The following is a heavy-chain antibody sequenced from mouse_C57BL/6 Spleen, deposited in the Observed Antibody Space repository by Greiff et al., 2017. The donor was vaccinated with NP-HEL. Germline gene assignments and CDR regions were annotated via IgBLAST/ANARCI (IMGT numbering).Heavy chain of an antibody. V-gene: IGHV1-12*01. CDR3: ARYSSNPYWYFDV. Sequence: QVQLKQSGAELVRPGASVKMSCKASGYTFTSYYMHWVKQTPRQGLEWIGAIYPGNGDTSYNQKFKGKATLTVDKSSSTAYMQLSSLTSEDSAVYFCARYSSNPYWYFDVWGTGTTVTVSS. D-gene: IGHD1-1*01. CDR2: IYPGNGDT. CDR1: GYTFTSYY. J-gene: IGHJ1*03.